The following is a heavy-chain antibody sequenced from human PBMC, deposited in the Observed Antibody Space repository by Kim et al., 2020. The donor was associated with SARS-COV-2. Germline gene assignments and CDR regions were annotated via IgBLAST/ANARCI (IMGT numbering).Heavy chain of an antibody. D-gene: IGHD3-9*01. CDR3: ARRPYYDSLTGSKAHDY. V-gene: IGHV4-39*01. CDR2: IYYSGST. Sequence: SELSLTCTVSGGSISSSGYYWGWIRQPPGKGLEWIGTIYYSGSTSYNPSLKSRVTISVDASKNQFSLKLSSVTAADTAVYYCARRPYYDSLTGSKAHDYWGQGTLVTVSS. J-gene: IGHJ4*02. CDR1: GGSISSSGYY.